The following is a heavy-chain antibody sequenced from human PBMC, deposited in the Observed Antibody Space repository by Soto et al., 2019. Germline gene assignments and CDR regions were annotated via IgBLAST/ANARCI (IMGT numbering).Heavy chain of an antibody. D-gene: IGHD5-18*01. J-gene: IGHJ4*02. V-gene: IGHV4-59*01. CDR3: ASGGEYRYGNFDY. CDR2: IYYSGST. Sequence: SETLSLTCTVSGGSISSYYWSWIRQPPGKRLEWIGYIYYSGSTNYNPSLKSRVTISVDTSKNQFSLKLSSVTAADTAVYYCASGGEYRYGNFDYWGQGTLVTVYS. CDR1: GGSISSYY.